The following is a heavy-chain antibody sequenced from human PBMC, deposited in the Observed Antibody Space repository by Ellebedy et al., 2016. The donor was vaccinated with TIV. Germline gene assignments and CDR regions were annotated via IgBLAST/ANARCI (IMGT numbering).Heavy chain of an antibody. CDR2: IYPVDSTT. J-gene: IGHJ4*02. CDR3: ARREDGGNLADY. CDR1: GYRFSYYW. V-gene: IGHV5-51*01. Sequence: GESLKISXKASGYRFSYYWIGWVRQMPGKGLEWMGIIYPVDSTTIYIPSFQGQVTISVDKSITTAYLQWSSLKASDTAIYYCARREDGGNLADYWGQGTLVTVSS. D-gene: IGHD4-23*01.